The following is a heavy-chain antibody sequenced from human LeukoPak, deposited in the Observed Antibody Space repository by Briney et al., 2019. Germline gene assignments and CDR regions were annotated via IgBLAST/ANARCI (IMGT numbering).Heavy chain of an antibody. D-gene: IGHD6-13*01. CDR1: GYTFTSYG. CDR2: ISAYNGNT. CDR3: ARAFEQQLVLYYFDY. J-gene: IGHJ4*02. Sequence: ASVKVSCKASGYTFTSYGISWVRQAPGQGRECMGWISAYNGNTNYAQKLQGRVTMTTDTSTSTAYMELRSLRSDDTAVYYCARAFEQQLVLYYFDYWGQGTLVTVSS. V-gene: IGHV1-18*01.